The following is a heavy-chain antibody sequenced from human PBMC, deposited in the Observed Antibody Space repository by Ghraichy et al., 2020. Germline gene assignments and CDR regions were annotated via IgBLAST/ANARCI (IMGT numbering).Heavy chain of an antibody. Sequence: SETLSLTCTVSGGSISRYYWSWIRQPPGKGLEWIAYIHYSGSTNYNPFLKSRVTTSMDTSKNHLSLKLSSVTAADTAVYYCARHPVATEWYFDLWGRGTLVTVSS. CDR2: IHYSGST. V-gene: IGHV4-59*08. J-gene: IGHJ2*01. CDR3: ARHPVATEWYFDL. CDR1: GGSISRYY. D-gene: IGHD2-2*01.